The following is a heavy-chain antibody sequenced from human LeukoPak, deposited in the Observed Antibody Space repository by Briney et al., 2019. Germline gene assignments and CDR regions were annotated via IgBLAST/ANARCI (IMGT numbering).Heavy chain of an antibody. V-gene: IGHV3-23*01. CDR2: ISGSGGST. CDR1: GFIFSSYA. CDR3: AKASQGNLPGIAVAENWFDP. D-gene: IGHD6-19*01. J-gene: IGHJ5*02. Sequence: GGSLRLSCAASGFIFSSYAMSLVRQAPGKGLEWVSAISGSGGSTYYADSVKGRFTISRDNSKNTLYLQMNSLRAEDTAVYYCAKASQGNLPGIAVAENWFDPWGQGTLVTVSS.